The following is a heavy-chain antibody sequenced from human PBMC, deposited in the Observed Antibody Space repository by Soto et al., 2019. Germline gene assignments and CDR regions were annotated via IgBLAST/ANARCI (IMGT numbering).Heavy chain of an antibody. CDR2: ICTGGTT. V-gene: IGHV4-4*09. D-gene: IGHD4-4*01. CDR3: ARVGSKSFYYAKDV. CDR1: GASISSFC. J-gene: IGHJ6*02. Sequence: QLQESGPGLVKPSETLSLTCTVSGASISSFCWTWIRQPPGQGLEWIGYICTGGTTKYNPSLKCRLTMSVDTSKTQFSLKLTSVTAADTAVYYCARVGSKSFYYAKDVWGQGTTVTVSS.